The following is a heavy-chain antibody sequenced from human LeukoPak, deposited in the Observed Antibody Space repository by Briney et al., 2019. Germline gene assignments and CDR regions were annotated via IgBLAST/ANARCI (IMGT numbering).Heavy chain of an antibody. CDR3: ARGLGSYAYSDAFDI. J-gene: IGHJ3*02. V-gene: IGHV3-21*01. CDR2: TSSSSYI. Sequence: GGSLRLSCAASGFTFSTYSMNWVRQAPGKGLEWVSSTSSSSYIYYADSVKGRFTISRDNAKNSLYLQMNSLRAEDTAVYYCARGLGSYAYSDAFDIWGQGTMVTVSS. CDR1: GFTFSTYS. D-gene: IGHD5-18*01.